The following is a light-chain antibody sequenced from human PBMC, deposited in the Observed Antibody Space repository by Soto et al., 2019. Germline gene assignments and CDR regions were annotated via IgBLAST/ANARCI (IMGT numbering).Light chain of an antibody. J-gene: IGLJ1*01. CDR3: TSYTTSDTFV. CDR2: EVS. Sequence: QSALTQPASVSGSPGQSITISCIGTSSDVGGYNYVSWYQQHPGKVPKLMIYEVSNRPSGVSNRFSGSKSGNTASLTVSGLQVEDEADYYCTSYTTSDTFVFGTGTKVTVL. CDR1: SSDVGGYNY. V-gene: IGLV2-14*01.